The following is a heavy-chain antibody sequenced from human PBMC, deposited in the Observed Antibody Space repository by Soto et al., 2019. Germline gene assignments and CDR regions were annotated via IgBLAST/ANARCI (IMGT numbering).Heavy chain of an antibody. D-gene: IGHD1-26*01. CDR3: AKGSYSGVYSDFDY. CDR2: ISYDGTKK. CDR1: GFSFSSYD. Sequence: GGSLRLSCAASGFSFSSYDMYWVRQAPGKGLEWVAAISYDGTKKYYADSVKGRFTLSRDNSKNTLYLQMNSLRAGDTAVYYCAKGSYSGVYSDFDYWGQGSLVTVSS. V-gene: IGHV3-30*18. J-gene: IGHJ4*02.